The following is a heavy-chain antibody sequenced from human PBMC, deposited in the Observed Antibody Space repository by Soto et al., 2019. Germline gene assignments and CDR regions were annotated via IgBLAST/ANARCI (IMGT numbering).Heavy chain of an antibody. J-gene: IGHJ4*02. CDR2: IYYSGST. V-gene: IGHV4-59*08. CDR3: ARRRFGYCSGGSCYGTEFDY. CDR1: GGSISSYY. Sequence: QVQLQASGPGLVKPSETLSLTCTVSGGSISSYYWSWIRQPPGKGLEWIGYIYYSGSTNYNPSLKSRVTISVDTSKNQFSLKLSSVTAADTAVYYCARRRFGYCSGGSCYGTEFDYWGQGTLVTVSS. D-gene: IGHD2-15*01.